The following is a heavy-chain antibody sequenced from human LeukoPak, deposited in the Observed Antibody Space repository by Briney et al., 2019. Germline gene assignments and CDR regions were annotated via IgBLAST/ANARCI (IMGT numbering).Heavy chain of an antibody. CDR3: AREPYYYDSSGYYYYYYMDV. D-gene: IGHD3-22*01. Sequence: SETLSLTCAVYGGSFSGYYWSWIRQPPGKGLEWIGEINHSGSTNYNPSLKSRVTISVDTSKNQFSLKLSSVTAADTAVYYCAREPYYYDSSGYYYYYYMDVWGKGTTVTISS. V-gene: IGHV4-34*01. CDR1: GGSFSGYY. CDR2: INHSGST. J-gene: IGHJ6*03.